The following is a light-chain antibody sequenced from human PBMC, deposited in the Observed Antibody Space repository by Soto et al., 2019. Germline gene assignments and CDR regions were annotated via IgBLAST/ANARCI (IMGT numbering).Light chain of an antibody. J-gene: IGLJ1*01. CDR2: EVS. CDR3: SSYTTSSTPFV. CDR1: NSDVGGYNY. V-gene: IGLV2-14*01. Sequence: QSALTQPASVSGSPGQSITISCTGTNSDVGGYNYVSWYQQHPGKAPKLMIYEVSNRPSRVSNRFSGSKSGNTASLTISGRQAEDEADYYCSSYTTSSTPFVFGTGTKLTVL.